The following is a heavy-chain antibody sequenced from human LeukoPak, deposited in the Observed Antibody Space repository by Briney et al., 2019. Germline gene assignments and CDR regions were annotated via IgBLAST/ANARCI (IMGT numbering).Heavy chain of an antibody. CDR3: SRTHIVATADAFDI. CDR1: GYTFTGYY. V-gene: IGHV1-2*02. CDR2: INPNSGGT. Sequence: GASVKVSCKASGYTFTGYYMHWVRQAPGQGLEWVGWINPNSGGTNYAQKFQGRVTMTRDTSISTAYMELSRLRTDATAVYYCSRTHIVATADAFDIWGQGTMVTVSS. D-gene: IGHD5-12*01. J-gene: IGHJ3*02.